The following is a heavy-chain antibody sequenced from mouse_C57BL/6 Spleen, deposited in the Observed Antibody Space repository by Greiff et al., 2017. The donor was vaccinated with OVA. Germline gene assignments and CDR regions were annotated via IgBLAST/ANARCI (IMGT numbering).Heavy chain of an antibody. Sequence: EVKLMESGGGLVKPGGSLKLSCAASGFTFSSYAMSWVRQTPEKRLEWVATISDGGSYTYYPDNVKGRFTISRDNAKNNLYLQMSHLKSEDTAMYYCARNTTAYYFDYWGQGTTLTVSS. CDR2: ISDGGSYT. CDR1: GFTFSSYA. J-gene: IGHJ2*01. D-gene: IGHD1-2*01. CDR3: ARNTTAYYFDY. V-gene: IGHV5-4*03.